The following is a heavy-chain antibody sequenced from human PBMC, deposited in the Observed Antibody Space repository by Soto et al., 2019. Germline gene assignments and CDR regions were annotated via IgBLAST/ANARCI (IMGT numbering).Heavy chain of an antibody. CDR3: AREILYMATNP. CDR1: GFTFSNYW. V-gene: IGHV3-74*01. Sequence: GGSLRLSCAASGFTFSNYWIHWVRQPPGKGLVWVARIHSGGTITNYGDSVKGRFTISRDNARDTAYLQMDSLRVDDTAVYYCAREILYMATNPWGQGTLVTVSS. CDR2: IHSGGTIT. D-gene: IGHD5-12*01. J-gene: IGHJ5*02.